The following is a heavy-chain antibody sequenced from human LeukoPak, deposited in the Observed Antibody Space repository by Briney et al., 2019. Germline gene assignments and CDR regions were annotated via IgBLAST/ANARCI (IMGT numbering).Heavy chain of an antibody. CDR3: ARGDRQYYYGSGSYLKY. CDR1: GGSFSGYY. Sequence: SETLSLTCAVYGGSFSGYYWSWIRQPPGKGLEWIGEINHSGSTNYNPSLKSRVTISVDTSKNQFSLKLSSVTAADTAVYYCARGDRQYYYGSGSYLKYWGQGTLVTVSS. D-gene: IGHD3-10*01. J-gene: IGHJ4*02. V-gene: IGHV4-34*01. CDR2: INHSGST.